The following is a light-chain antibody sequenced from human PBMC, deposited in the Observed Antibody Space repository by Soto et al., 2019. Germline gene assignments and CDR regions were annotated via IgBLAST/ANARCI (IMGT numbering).Light chain of an antibody. CDR3: CSYAGNEV. V-gene: IGLV2-23*01. CDR2: EGS. CDR1: SSDVGSYNL. Sequence: QSALTQPASVSGSPGQSITISCSGMSSDVGSYNLVSWYQQHPGKAPKLMIYEGSKRPSGVSNRFSGSKSGNTASLTISGLQAEDEADYYCCSYAGNEVFGTGTKLTVL. J-gene: IGLJ1*01.